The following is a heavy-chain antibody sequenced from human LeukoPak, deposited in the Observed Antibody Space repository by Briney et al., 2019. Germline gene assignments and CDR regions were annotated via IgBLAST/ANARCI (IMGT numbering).Heavy chain of an antibody. Sequence: PGGSLTLSCAASGFTFSSYGMHWVRQAPGKGLEWVAVISYDGSYKYYADSVKGRFTNSRDNSKNTLYLQMNSLRAEDTAVYYCAKVGDYGDYALDFWGQGTLVTVSS. D-gene: IGHD4-17*01. V-gene: IGHV3-30*18. CDR2: ISYDGSYK. CDR1: GFTFSSYG. CDR3: AKVGDYGDYALDF. J-gene: IGHJ4*02.